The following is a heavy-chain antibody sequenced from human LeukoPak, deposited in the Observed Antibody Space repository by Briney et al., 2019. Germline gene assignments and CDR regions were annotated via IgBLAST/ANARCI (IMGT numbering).Heavy chain of an antibody. D-gene: IGHD3-22*01. CDR3: AKDLEGSSGYYSH. J-gene: IGHJ4*02. CDR1: GFTFSSYG. Sequence: GGSLRLSCAASGFTFSSYGMSWVRQAPGKGLEWVSAISGSGGSTYYADSVKGRSTISRDNSKNTLYLQMNSLRAEDTAVYYCAKDLEGSSGYYSHWGQGTLVTVSS. V-gene: IGHV3-23*01. CDR2: ISGSGGST.